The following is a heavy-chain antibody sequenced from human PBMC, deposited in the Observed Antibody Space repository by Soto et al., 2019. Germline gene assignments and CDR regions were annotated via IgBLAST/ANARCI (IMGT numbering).Heavy chain of an antibody. Sequence: GASVKVSCKVSGYTLTELSMHWVRQAPGKGLGWMGGFDPEDGETIYAQKFQGRVTMTEDTSTDTAYMELSSLRSEDTAVYYCATDKPYGGCSCWICGMDVWGKGPTVTVSS. J-gene: IGHJ6*04. D-gene: IGHD4-17*01. CDR2: FDPEDGET. CDR3: ATDKPYGGCSCWICGMDV. V-gene: IGHV1-24*01. CDR1: GYTLTELS.